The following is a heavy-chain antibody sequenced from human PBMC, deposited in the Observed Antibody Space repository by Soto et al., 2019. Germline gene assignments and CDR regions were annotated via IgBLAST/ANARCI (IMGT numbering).Heavy chain of an antibody. J-gene: IGHJ5*02. V-gene: IGHV5-51*01. Sequence: PGESLKISCKGSGYSFTSYWIGWVRQMPGKGLEWMGIIYPGDSDTRYSPSFQGQVTISADKSISTAYLQWSSLKASDTAMYYCARDGEYSSSWPSWFDPWGQGTLVTVSS. CDR2: IYPGDSDT. CDR1: GYSFTSYW. D-gene: IGHD6-13*01. CDR3: ARDGEYSSSWPSWFDP.